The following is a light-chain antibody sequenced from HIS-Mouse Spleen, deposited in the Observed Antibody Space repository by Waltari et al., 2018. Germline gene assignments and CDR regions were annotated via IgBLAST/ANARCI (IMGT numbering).Light chain of an antibody. J-gene: IGLJ2*01. V-gene: IGLV2-8*01. Sequence: QSALTQPPSASGSPGQSVTISCTGTSSDVGGYNSVSWYQQHPDKAPKLMIYEVSKRPSGVPDRFSGSKSGNTASLTVSGLQAEDEADYYCSSYAGSNNFVFGGGTKLTVL. CDR3: SSYAGSNNFV. CDR2: EVS. CDR1: SSDVGGYNS.